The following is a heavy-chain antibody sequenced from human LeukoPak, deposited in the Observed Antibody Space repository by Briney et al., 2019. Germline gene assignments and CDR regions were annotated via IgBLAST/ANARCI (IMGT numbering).Heavy chain of an antibody. Sequence: ASVKVSCKASGYTFTSYYMHWVRQAPGQGLEWMGIINPSGGSTSYAQKFQGRVTMTRDTSISTAYMELSRLRSDDTAVYYCARDLHSGYDFAFDIWGQGTMVTVSS. J-gene: IGHJ3*02. V-gene: IGHV1-46*01. D-gene: IGHD5-12*01. CDR2: INPSGGST. CDR1: GYTFTSYY. CDR3: ARDLHSGYDFAFDI.